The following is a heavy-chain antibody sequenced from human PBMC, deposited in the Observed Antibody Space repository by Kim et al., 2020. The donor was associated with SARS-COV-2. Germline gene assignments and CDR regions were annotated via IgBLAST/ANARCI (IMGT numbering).Heavy chain of an antibody. D-gene: IGHD2-8*01. Sequence: GGSLRLSCAASGFTFSSYSMNWVRQAPGKGLEWVSSISSSSSYIYYADSVKGRFTISRDNAKNSLYLQMNSLRAEDTAVYYCARQSHGDIVLMVYAPARNWYFDLWGRGTLVTVSS. CDR3: ARQSHGDIVLMVYAPARNWYFDL. J-gene: IGHJ2*01. CDR2: ISSSSSYI. CDR1: GFTFSSYS. V-gene: IGHV3-21*01.